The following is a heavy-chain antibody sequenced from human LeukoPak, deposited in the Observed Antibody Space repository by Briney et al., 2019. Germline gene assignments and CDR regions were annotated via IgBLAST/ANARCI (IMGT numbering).Heavy chain of an antibody. Sequence: GGSLRLSCAASGFTFSSYSMNWVRQAPGKGLDWVSSVSSSSSYIYYVDSVKGRFTISRDNAKNSLYLQMNSLRAEDTAVYYCTRDLYVSAAAGNNWFDPWGQGTLVTVSS. D-gene: IGHD6-13*01. J-gene: IGHJ5*02. CDR1: GFTFSSYS. CDR3: TRDLYVSAAAGNNWFDP. CDR2: VSSSSSYI. V-gene: IGHV3-21*01.